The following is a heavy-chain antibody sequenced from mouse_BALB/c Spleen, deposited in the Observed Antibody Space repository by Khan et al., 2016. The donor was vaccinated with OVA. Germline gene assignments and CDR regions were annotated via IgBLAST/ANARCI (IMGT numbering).Heavy chain of an antibody. CDR3: PRSGDGVLAY. D-gene: IGHD1-1*02. V-gene: IGHV1S81*02. J-gene: IGHJ3*01. Sequence: QVQLKESGAELVKPGASVKLSCKASGYTFTSNYMYWVKQRPGQGLEWIGEINPNNGGTNFNETFKSKATLTVDKSTSTAYMQLNNLTSEDTAVDYCPRSGDGVLAYWGQGTLVTVSA. CDR1: GYTFTSNY. CDR2: INPNNGGT.